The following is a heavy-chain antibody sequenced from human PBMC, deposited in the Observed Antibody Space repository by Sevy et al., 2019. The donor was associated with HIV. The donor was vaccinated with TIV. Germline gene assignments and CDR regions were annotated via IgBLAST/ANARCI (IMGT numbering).Heavy chain of an antibody. V-gene: IGHV1-24*01. Sequence: ASVKVSCKVSKYTLTEWAIHWVRQAPGKGLEWVATFDPEDDEKIYAQKFQGRVTLTEDRSTDTSYMELSSLRSDDTAVYYCATTKDYYESSGYPFDYWGQGTLGTVSS. J-gene: IGHJ4*02. D-gene: IGHD3-22*01. CDR2: FDPEDDEK. CDR3: ATTKDYYESSGYPFDY. CDR1: KYTLTEWA.